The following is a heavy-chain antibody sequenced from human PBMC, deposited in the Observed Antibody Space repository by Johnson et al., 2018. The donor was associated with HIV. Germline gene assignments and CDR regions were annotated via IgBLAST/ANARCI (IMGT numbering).Heavy chain of an antibody. CDR3: ARGRPWGWELRRDAFDI. CDR1: GFTFDDYG. CDR2: INWNGGST. J-gene: IGHJ3*02. D-gene: IGHD1-26*01. Sequence: VESGGGVVRPGGSLRLSCADSGFTFDDYGMSWVRQTPGKGLEWVSGINWNGGSTGYADSVKGRCTISRDNAKNSLYLQMNSLRAEDTALYYCARGRPWGWELRRDAFDIWGQGTMVTVSS. V-gene: IGHV3-20*04.